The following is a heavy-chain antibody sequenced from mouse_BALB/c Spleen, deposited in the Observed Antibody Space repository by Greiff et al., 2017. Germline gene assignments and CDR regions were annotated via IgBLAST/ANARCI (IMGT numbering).Heavy chain of an antibody. CDR3: ARRLGRYFDV. J-gene: IGHJ1*01. Sequence: DVKLVESGGGLVQPGGSLRLSCATSGFTFTDYYMSWVRQPPGKALEWLGFIRNKANGYTTEYSASVKGRFTISRDNSQSILYLQMNTLRAEDSATYYCARRLGRYFDVWGAGTTVTVSS. CDR2: IRNKANGYTT. V-gene: IGHV7-3*02. CDR1: GFTFTDYY. D-gene: IGHD4-1*01.